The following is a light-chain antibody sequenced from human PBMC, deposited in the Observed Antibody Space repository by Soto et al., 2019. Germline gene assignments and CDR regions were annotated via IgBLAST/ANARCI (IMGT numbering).Light chain of an antibody. J-gene: IGKJ1*01. V-gene: IGKV3D-15*01. CDR1: QSVSSK. CDR3: QQYYNWPPWT. Sequence: EIVMTQSPATLSVSPGERATLSCRASQSVSSKLAWYQQKPGQAPRLLIYGASTRATGIPARFRGSGSGTEFTLTISTLQSEDFAVYYCQQYYNWPPWTFGQGTKVEIK. CDR2: GAS.